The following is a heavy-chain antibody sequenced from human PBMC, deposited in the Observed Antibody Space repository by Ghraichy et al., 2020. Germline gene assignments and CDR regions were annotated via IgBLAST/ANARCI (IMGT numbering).Heavy chain of an antibody. Sequence: GGSLRLSCTASGFTFGDYTVTWVRQAPGKGLEWVGFIRSRPLGGTTEYAASVEGRFTISRDDSKGIAFLQMNSLKTEDTTVYYCARVYYFVTTAYYYVRFFDYWGQGTLVTVSS. V-gene: IGHV3-49*04. CDR2: IRSRPLGGTT. CDR1: GFTFGDYT. D-gene: IGHD3-22*01. J-gene: IGHJ4*02. CDR3: ARVYYFVTTAYYYVRFFDY.